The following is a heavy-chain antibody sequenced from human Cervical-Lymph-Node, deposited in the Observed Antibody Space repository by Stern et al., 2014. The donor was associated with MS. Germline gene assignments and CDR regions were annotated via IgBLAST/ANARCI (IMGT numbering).Heavy chain of an antibody. J-gene: IGHJ5*02. D-gene: IGHD2-21*02. CDR3: AVTPGTNWFDP. Sequence: QVQLHQSGPGLVKPSQTLSLTCTVSGGSISSEDNYWTWIRQHPGKGLEWIGYIHYAGPTYYDPSLKIRVTISLDRSKNQFSLKMKSVTAADTAVYFCAVTPGTNWFDPWGQGTLVTVSS. V-gene: IGHV4-30-4*01. CDR1: GGSISSEDNY. CDR2: IHYAGPT.